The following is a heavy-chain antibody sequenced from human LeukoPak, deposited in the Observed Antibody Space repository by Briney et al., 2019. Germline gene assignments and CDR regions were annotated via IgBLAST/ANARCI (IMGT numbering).Heavy chain of an antibody. Sequence: GGSLRLSCTASGFTFGDHSVSWFRQAPGKGLEWVGFIRSKAYGGTAEYAASVKGRFTISRDDSKSVAYLQMDSLKTEDTAVYYCTREVRYFDWFQADYWGQGTLVTVSS. CDR1: GFTFGDHS. V-gene: IGHV3-49*03. CDR2: IRSKAYGGTA. J-gene: IGHJ4*02. CDR3: TREVRYFDWFQADY. D-gene: IGHD3-9*01.